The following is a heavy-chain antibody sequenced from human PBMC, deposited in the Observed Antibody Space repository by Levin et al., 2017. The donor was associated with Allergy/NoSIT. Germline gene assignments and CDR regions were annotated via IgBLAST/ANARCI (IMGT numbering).Heavy chain of an antibody. Sequence: GSLRLSCTVSGGSISSSSYYWGWIRQPPGKGLEWIGNIYYSGSTYYNPSLKSRVTISVDTSKNQFSLNLSSVTAADTAVYYCARRYGDYDPLDYWGQGTLVTVSS. J-gene: IGHJ4*02. V-gene: IGHV4-39*01. CDR1: GGSISSSSYY. D-gene: IGHD4-17*01. CDR2: IYYSGST. CDR3: ARRYGDYDPLDY.